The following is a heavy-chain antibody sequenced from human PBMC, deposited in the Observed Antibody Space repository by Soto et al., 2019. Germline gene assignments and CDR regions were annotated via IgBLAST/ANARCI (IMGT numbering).Heavy chain of an antibody. V-gene: IGHV1-8*01. CDR1: GYTFTSYD. CDR3: ARVMGWFGGEGFDY. J-gene: IGHJ4*02. D-gene: IGHD3-10*01. CDR2: MNPNSGNT. Sequence: QVQLVQSGAEVKKPGASVKVSCKASGYTFTSYDINWVRQATGQGLEWMGWMNPNSGNTGYAQKFQGRVTMTRNTYISTAYMERSSLRSEDTAVYYCARVMGWFGGEGFDYWGQGTLVTVSS.